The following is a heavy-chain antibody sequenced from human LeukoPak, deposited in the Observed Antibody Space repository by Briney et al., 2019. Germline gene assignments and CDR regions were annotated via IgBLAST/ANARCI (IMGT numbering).Heavy chain of an antibody. D-gene: IGHD2-15*01. CDR2: IYYSGST. Sequence: PSETLSLTCTVSGGSISSYYWSWIRQPPGKGLEWIGYIYYSGSTNYNPSLKSRVTISVDTSKNQFSLKLSSVTAADTAVYYCARLGYCSGGRCLADYWGQGTLVTVSS. CDR3: ARLGYCSGGRCLADY. CDR1: GGSISSYY. J-gene: IGHJ4*02. V-gene: IGHV4-59*01.